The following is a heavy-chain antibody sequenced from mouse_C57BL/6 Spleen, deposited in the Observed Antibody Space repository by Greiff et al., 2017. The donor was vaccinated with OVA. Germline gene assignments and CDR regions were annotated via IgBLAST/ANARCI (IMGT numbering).Heavy chain of an antibody. D-gene: IGHD2-4*01. CDR2: ISSGGDYI. CDR1: GFTFSSYA. V-gene: IGHV5-9-1*02. J-gene: IGHJ4*01. CDR3: TRDRYYDWGYAMDY. Sequence: EVQLVESGEGLVKPGGSLKLSCAASGFTFSSYAMSWVRQTPEKRLEWVAYISSGGDYIYYADTVKGRFTISRDNARNTLYLQMSSLKSEDTAMYYCTRDRYYDWGYAMDYWGQGTSVTVSS.